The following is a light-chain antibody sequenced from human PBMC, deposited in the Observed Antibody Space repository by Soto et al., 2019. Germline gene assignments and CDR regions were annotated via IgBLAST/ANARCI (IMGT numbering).Light chain of an antibody. Sequence: QSALTQPRSVSGSPGQSVTISCTGTSSDVGKFNYVSWYQQHPGKAPKLMIYEGSKRPSGVSNRFSGSKSGNTASLTISGLQAEDEADYYCCSYAGSRYVFGTGTKLTVL. CDR3: CSYAGSRYV. CDR2: EGS. CDR1: SSDVGKFNY. J-gene: IGLJ1*01. V-gene: IGLV2-23*01.